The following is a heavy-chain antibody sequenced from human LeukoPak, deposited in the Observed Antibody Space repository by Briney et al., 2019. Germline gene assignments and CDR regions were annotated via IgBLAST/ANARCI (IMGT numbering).Heavy chain of an antibody. V-gene: IGHV3-7*04. J-gene: IGHJ4*02. CDR3: ARGRGGYSSSWYDY. CDR2: IKQDRSEK. D-gene: IGHD6-13*01. Sequence: PTGGSLRLSCAASGFTFSSYWMNWVRQAPGKGLEWVANIKQDRSEKYYVDSVKGRFTISRDNAKNSLYLQMNSLRAEDTAVYYCARGRGGYSSSWYDYWGQGTLVTVSS. CDR1: GFTFSSYW.